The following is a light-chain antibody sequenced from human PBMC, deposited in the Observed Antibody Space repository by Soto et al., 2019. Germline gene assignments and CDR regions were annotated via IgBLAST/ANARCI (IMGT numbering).Light chain of an antibody. V-gene: IGLV2-8*01. CDR2: EAS. CDR1: SSDVGGYNY. J-gene: IGLJ1*01. Sequence: QSALTQPPSASGSPGQSVTISCTGTSSDVGGYNYVSWYQQHPGKAPKLMIYEASKRPSGVPDRFSGSKSGNTASLTVSGLQAEDEADYYCSSYAGSNNLRVFGTGTKLTVL. CDR3: SSYAGSNNLRV.